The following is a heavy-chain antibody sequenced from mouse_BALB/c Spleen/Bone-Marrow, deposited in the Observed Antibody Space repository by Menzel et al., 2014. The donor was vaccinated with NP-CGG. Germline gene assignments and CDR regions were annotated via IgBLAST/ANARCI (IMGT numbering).Heavy chain of an antibody. CDR3: AREDIITASFDY. CDR1: GYTFTSYT. Sequence: QVQLKESAAELARPGASVKMSCKASGYTFTSYTMQWVKQRPGQGLEWIGYIDPSNTYTDYNQKFRDKTTLTADKSSSTAYMQLTSLTSEDSAVYYRAREDIITASFDYWGQGTTLTVSS. J-gene: IGHJ2*01. D-gene: IGHD1-1*01. CDR2: IDPSNTYT. V-gene: IGHV1-4*02.